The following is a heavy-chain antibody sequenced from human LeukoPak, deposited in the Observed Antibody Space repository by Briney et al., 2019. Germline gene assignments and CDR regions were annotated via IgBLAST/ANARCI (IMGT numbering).Heavy chain of an antibody. CDR2: IYPGDFDT. D-gene: IGHD5-18*01. Sequence: GASLQISCKGAGSNFAGNWIAWVRQVPGKGLEWMGIIYPGDFDTRYSPSFQGQVTISVDKSTSTAYLQWTSLKASDSGMYYCTRHLKYSNGGHYFDNWGQGTLVIVSS. CDR1: GSNFAGNW. V-gene: IGHV5-51*01. J-gene: IGHJ4*02. CDR3: TRHLKYSNGGHYFDN.